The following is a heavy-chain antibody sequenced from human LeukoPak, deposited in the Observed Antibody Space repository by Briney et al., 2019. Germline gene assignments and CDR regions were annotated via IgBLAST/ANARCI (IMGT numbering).Heavy chain of an antibody. CDR1: GYTFTSYY. CDR2: INPSGGST. J-gene: IGHJ3*02. CDR3: ARGGDCGGDCSYAFDI. V-gene: IGHV1-46*01. D-gene: IGHD2-21*02. Sequence: GGSVKVSCKASGYTFTSYYMHWVRQAPGQGLEWMGIINPSGGSTSYAQKFQGRVTMTRDTSTSTVYMELSSLRSEDTAVYYCARGGDCGGDCSYAFDIWGQGTMVTVSS.